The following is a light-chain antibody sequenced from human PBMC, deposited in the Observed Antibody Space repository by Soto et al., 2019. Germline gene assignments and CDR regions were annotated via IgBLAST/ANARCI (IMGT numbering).Light chain of an antibody. V-gene: IGKV1-5*03. Sequence: DIQMTQSPSTLSGCVGDRVTITCRASQTLSSWLAWYQQKPGKDPKLLIYKASTLKSGVPSRFSGSASGTEFTLTISNLQPDELATYDCQQVNIYPLTFGHGTTVEIK. CDR2: KAS. CDR3: QQVNIYPLT. CDR1: QTLSSW. J-gene: IGKJ4*01.